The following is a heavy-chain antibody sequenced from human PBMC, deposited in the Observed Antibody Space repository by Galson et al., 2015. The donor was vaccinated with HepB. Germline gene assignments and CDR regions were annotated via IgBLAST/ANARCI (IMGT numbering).Heavy chain of an antibody. Sequence: SLRLSCAASGFAFSSYAMSWVRQVPGKGLEWVSGISGSGGNTYYADSVKGRFTISRDSSKNTVYLQMNSLRDEDTAVYYCAKDNAPAKGKYYFDYWGQGTLVTVSS. CDR1: GFAFSSYA. J-gene: IGHJ4*02. V-gene: IGHV3-23*01. D-gene: IGHD6-25*01. CDR3: AKDNAPAKGKYYFDY. CDR2: ISGSGGNT.